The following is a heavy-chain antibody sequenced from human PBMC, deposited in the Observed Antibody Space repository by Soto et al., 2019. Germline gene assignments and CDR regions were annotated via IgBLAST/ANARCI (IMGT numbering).Heavy chain of an antibody. D-gene: IGHD3-3*01. CDR3: ARGGSLEYYDFWSGPTYLWY. J-gene: IGHJ4*02. CDR2: IYYSGST. V-gene: IGHV4-39*07. CDR1: GGSISSSSYY. Sequence: PSETLSLTCTVSGGSISSSSYYWGWIRQPPGKGLEWIGSIYYSGSTNYNPSLKSRVTISVDTSKNQFSLKLSSVTAADTAVYYCARGGSLEYYDFWSGPTYLWYWGQGTLVTVSS.